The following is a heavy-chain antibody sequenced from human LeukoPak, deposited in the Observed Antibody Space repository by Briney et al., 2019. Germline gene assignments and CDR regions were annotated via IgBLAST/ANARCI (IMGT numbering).Heavy chain of an antibody. CDR1: GGSISSYY. CDR2: IYYSGST. CDR3: ARAPYYYGSGTYYYYGMDV. D-gene: IGHD3-10*01. Sequence: PSETLSLTCTVSGGSISSYYWSWIRQPPGKGLEWIGYIYYSGSTNYNPSLKSRLTISVDTSKKQFSLKLSSVTAADTAVYYCARAPYYYGSGTYYYYGMDVWGQGTTVTVSS. J-gene: IGHJ6*02. V-gene: IGHV4-59*01.